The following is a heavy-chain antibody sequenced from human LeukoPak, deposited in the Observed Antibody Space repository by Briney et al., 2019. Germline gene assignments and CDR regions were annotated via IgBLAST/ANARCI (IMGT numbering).Heavy chain of an antibody. CDR3: ARDGYGNNYMDV. Sequence: PGESLRLSCAASGFSVSGNFMSWVRQAPGKGLEWVSVIYSGGTTYYADSVRGRFTISRDNSKNILYLEMNSLRAEDTAVYYCARDGYGNNYMDVWAKGTTVIVSS. J-gene: IGHJ6*03. D-gene: IGHD1/OR15-1a*01. CDR2: IYSGGTT. V-gene: IGHV3-53*01. CDR1: GFSVSGNF.